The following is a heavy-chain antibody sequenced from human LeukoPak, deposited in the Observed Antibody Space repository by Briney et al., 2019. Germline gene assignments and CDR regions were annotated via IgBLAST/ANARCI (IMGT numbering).Heavy chain of an antibody. J-gene: IGHJ4*02. CDR1: GFTFSSYA. D-gene: IGHD4-17*01. CDR2: ISGSGGST. V-gene: IGHV3-23*01. Sequence: PGGSLRLSCAASGFTFSSYAMSWVRQAPGKGLDWVSAISGSGGSTYYADSVKGRFTISRDNAKNSLYLQMNSLRAEDTAVYCCARVGGETYGDYAFHWGQGTLVTVSS. CDR3: ARVGGETYGDYAFH.